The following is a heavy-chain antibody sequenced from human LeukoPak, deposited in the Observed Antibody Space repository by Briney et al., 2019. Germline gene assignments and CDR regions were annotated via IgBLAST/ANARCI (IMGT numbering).Heavy chain of an antibody. V-gene: IGHV3-74*01. J-gene: IGHJ5*02. CDR2: INSDGSTT. D-gene: IGHD6-13*01. Sequence: GGSLRLSCAASGFTFSNYWMHWVRQAPGKGLVWVSRINSDGSTTNYADSVKGRFTISRDNAKNTLFLQMNSLRAEDTAVYYCAREGTLLRPIAAADYNWFDPWGQGTLVTVSS. CDR1: GFTFSNYW. CDR3: AREGTLLRPIAAADYNWFDP.